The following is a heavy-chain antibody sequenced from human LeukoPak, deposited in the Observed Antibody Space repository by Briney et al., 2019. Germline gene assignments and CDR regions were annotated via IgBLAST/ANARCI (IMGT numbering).Heavy chain of an antibody. Sequence: SETLSLTCTVSGGSMNTYYWSWIRQPAGKALEYIGRIYSSGTANYNPSLKSRVTMSLDTSKNQFSLKLSSVTAADTAVYYCAGNYYDSSGPFSWSQGTLVTVSS. D-gene: IGHD3-22*01. CDR2: IYSSGTA. CDR1: GGSMNTYY. CDR3: AGNYYDSSGPFS. V-gene: IGHV4-4*07. J-gene: IGHJ4*02.